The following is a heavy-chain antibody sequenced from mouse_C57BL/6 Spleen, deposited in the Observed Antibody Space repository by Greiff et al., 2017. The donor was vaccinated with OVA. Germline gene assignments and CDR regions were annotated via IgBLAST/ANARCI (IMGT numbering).Heavy chain of an antibody. J-gene: IGHJ2*01. CDR1: GYTFTSYW. Sequence: VQLQQPGAELVKPGASVKLSCKASGYTFTSYWMHWVQQRPGQGLEWIGMIHPNSGSTNYNEKFKSKATLTVDKSSSTAYMQLSSLTSEDSAVYYCARTLITTVVAQGLDYWGQGTTLTVSS. D-gene: IGHD1-1*01. CDR3: ARTLITTVVAQGLDY. CDR2: IHPNSGST. V-gene: IGHV1-64*01.